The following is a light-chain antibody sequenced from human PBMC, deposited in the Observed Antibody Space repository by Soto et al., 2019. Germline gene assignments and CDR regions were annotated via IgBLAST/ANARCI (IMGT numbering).Light chain of an antibody. CDR3: HQYDNWPLT. V-gene: IGKV3-15*01. CDR2: GAS. J-gene: IGKJ4*02. Sequence: DIVMTQSPATLPVSPGERATLSCRASQSVSRNLWWYQKKPGHAPRFLSYGASTRATGIPARFSGSGSGVEFTLTISSLESEDFAVYYCHQYDNWPLTFGGGTKVDI. CDR1: QSVSRN.